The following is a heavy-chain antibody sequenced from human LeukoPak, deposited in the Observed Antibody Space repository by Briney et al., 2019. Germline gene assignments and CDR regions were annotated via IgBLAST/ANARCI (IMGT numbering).Heavy chain of an antibody. CDR2: ISWNSGSI. D-gene: IGHD3-22*01. Sequence: PGGSLRLSCAASGFTFDDYAMHWVRQAPGKGLEWVSGISWNSGSIGYADSVKGRFTISRDNAKNSLYLQMNSLRAEDTALYYCAKDKYYDSRGYSDYWGQGTLVTVSS. V-gene: IGHV3-9*01. J-gene: IGHJ4*02. CDR1: GFTFDDYA. CDR3: AKDKYYDSRGYSDY.